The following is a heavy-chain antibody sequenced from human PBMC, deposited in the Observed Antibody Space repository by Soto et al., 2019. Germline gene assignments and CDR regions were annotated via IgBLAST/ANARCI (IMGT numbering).Heavy chain of an antibody. CDR2: ISAYNGNT. CDR3: ARAPEVGAPPALYYFDY. D-gene: IGHD1-26*01. V-gene: IGHV1-18*01. Sequence: ASVKVSCKASGYTFTSYGISWVRQAPGQGLEWMGWISAYNGNTNYAQKLQGRVTMTTDTSTSTAYVELRSLRSDDTAVYYCARAPEVGAPPALYYFDYWGQGTLVTVSS. CDR1: GYTFTSYG. J-gene: IGHJ4*02.